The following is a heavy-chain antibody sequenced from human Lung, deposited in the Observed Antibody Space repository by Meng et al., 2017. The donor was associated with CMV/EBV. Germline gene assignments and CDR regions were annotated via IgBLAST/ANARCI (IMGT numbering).Heavy chain of an antibody. J-gene: IGHJ5*02. CDR3: ARGGPIRGVNRGEGFEP. V-gene: IGHV3-30-3*01. D-gene: IGHD3-10*01. Sequence: GGSLRLSCAASGFTFSSYAIHWVRQAPGKGLEWVALISYDGSNKYYADSVKGRFTISRDNSKNTLFLQMNNLRPEDTAVYYCARGGPIRGVNRGEGFEPWGQGTXVTVSS. CDR1: GFTFSSYA. CDR2: ISYDGSNK.